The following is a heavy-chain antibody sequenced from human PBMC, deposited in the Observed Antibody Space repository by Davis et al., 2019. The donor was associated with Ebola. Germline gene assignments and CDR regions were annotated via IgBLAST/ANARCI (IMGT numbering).Heavy chain of an antibody. CDR2: IYYSGST. CDR3: ARGGRGYCSSTSCYTGGRWFDP. CDR1: GGSISSSSYY. J-gene: IGHJ5*02. Sequence: PSETLSLTCTVSGGSISSSSYYWGWIRQPPGKGLEWIGSIYYSGSTYYNPSLKSRVTISVDTSKNQSSLKLSSVTAADTAVYYCARGGRGYCSSTSCYTGGRWFDPWGQGTLVTVSS. D-gene: IGHD2-2*01. V-gene: IGHV4-39*01.